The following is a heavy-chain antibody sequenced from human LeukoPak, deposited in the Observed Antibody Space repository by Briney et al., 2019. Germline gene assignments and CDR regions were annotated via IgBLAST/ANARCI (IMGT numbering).Heavy chain of an antibody. D-gene: IGHD3-22*01. CDR3: AREGSYYDSSGFDY. CDR1: GSTFSIYS. V-gene: IGHV3-21*01. CDR2: ISSSRSFI. J-gene: IGHJ4*02. Sequence: GGSLRLSCAASGSTFSIYSMNWVRQAPGKGLEWVSSISSSRSFIYYADSVKGRFTISRDNAKNSLYLQMNSLRAEDTAVYYCAREGSYYDSSGFDYWGQGTLVTVSS.